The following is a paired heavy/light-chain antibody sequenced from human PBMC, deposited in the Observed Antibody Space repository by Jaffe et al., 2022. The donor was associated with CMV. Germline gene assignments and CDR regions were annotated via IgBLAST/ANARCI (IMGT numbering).Heavy chain of an antibody. J-gene: IGHJ5*02. CDR3: ARESDDDSYVAVDWFDP. V-gene: IGHV3-48*03. Sequence: EVQLVESGGGLVQPGGSLRLSCAASGFLFSRYEMNWVRQAPGKGLEWISYISSSGSLIYYADSVKGRFTISRDNVKNSLYLQMNSLRAEDTAVYYCARESDDDSYVAVDWFDPWGQGTLVTVST. CDR1: GFLFSRYE. D-gene: IGHD5-12*01. CDR2: ISSSGSLI.
Light chain of an antibody. V-gene: IGLV3-21*04. J-gene: IGLJ2*01. Sequence: SYVLTQPPSVSAAPGKTARITCGGNNFRSKSVHWYQQKPGQAPVVVIYDDSDRPSGIPERFSGSKSGNTAALTISRVEAGDEADYYCQVWNPTIDHVVFGGGTKLTVL. CDR2: DDS. CDR1: NFRSKS. CDR3: QVWNPTIDHVV.